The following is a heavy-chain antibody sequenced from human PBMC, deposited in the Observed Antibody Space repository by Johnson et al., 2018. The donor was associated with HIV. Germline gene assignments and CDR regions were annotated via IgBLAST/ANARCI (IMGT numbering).Heavy chain of an antibody. J-gene: IGHJ3*02. V-gene: IGHV3-30-3*01. CDR1: GFTFSSYA. Sequence: QVQLVESGGGVVQPGRSLRLSCAASGFTFSSYAMYWVRQAPGKGLEWVAVISYDGSNKYYADSVKGRFTISRDNSKNTLDLQMNSLRAEDTAVYYCARVRGAFDIWGQGTMVTVSS. CDR3: ARVRGAFDI. CDR2: ISYDGSNK.